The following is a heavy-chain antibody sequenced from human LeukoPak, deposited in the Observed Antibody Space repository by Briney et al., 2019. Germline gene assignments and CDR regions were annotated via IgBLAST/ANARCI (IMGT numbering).Heavy chain of an antibody. D-gene: IGHD1-20*01. CDR1: GFTFSSYA. V-gene: IGHV3-23*01. CDR2: ISGSGGST. J-gene: IGHJ5*02. Sequence: GGSLRLSCAASGFTFSSYAMTWVRQAPGKGLEWVSGISGSGGSTYYADSVKGRFTISRDNSKNTLYLQMHSLRAADTAVYYCAKGNNWNPRNWFDPWGQGTLVTVSS. CDR3: AKGNNWNPRNWFDP.